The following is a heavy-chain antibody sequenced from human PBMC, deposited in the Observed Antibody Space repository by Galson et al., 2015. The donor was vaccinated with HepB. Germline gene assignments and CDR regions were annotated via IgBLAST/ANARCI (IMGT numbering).Heavy chain of an antibody. CDR3: ARDFGGNSGYFDD. D-gene: IGHD4-23*01. Sequence: SLRLSCVASGFTFSNYNFNWVRQTPGKGPEWVASISSRSTYIYYADSIKGRFTISRDNSKNSLSLQMDSLTAEDTAFYYCARDFGGNSGYFDDWGQGTQVTVSS. CDR1: GFTFSNYN. J-gene: IGHJ4*02. V-gene: IGHV3-21*01. CDR2: ISSRSTYI.